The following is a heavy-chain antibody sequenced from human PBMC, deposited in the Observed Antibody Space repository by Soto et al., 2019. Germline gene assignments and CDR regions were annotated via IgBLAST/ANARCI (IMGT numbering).Heavy chain of an antibody. CDR1: GGSISSSSYY. D-gene: IGHD5-18*01. V-gene: IGHV4-39*01. J-gene: IGHJ4*02. Sequence: SETLSLTCTVSGGSISSSSYYWDWIRQPPKKGLEWIGSIHYSGSTYYNPSLKSRVTISVDTSKNQFSLKLSSVTAADTAVYYCATRESGYSYGYSPPFDYWGQGTLVTVSS. CDR3: ATRESGYSYGYSPPFDY. CDR2: IHYSGST.